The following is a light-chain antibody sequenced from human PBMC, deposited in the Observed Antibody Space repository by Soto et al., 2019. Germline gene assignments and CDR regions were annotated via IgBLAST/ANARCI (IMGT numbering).Light chain of an antibody. CDR2: GAS. Sequence: EIVLTQSPVTLSVSPGERPSLSCRASQSVSTNLAWYQQKPGQAPRVLIYGASTRATNIPARFSGGGSGTDFTLTISRLEPEDFAVYYCQQFSSYPLTFGGGTKVDIK. CDR3: QQFSSYPLT. V-gene: IGKV3-20*01. J-gene: IGKJ4*01. CDR1: QSVSTN.